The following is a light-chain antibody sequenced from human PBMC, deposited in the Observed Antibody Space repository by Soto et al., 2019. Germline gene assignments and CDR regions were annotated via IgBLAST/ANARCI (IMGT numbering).Light chain of an antibody. Sequence: QAVVSQEPSFSVSPGGTGTLTCGLTSGEVLTSYYPTWYQQTPGQAPRTLIYSTNIRSSGVPDRFSGSTLGNKAALTITGAQAADESDYYCALYVGTGTVVSGGGTKLTVL. CDR2: STN. CDR1: SGEVLTSYY. J-gene: IGLJ2*01. CDR3: ALYVGTGTVV. V-gene: IGLV8-61*01.